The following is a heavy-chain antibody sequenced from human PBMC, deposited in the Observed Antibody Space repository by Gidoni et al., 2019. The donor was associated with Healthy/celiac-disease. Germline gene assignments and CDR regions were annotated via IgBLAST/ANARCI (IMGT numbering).Heavy chain of an antibody. V-gene: IGHV3-21*01. J-gene: IGHJ3*02. CDR1: GFTFSSYS. CDR2: MSSSSSYI. Sequence: EVQLVESGAGLVKPGGSLRLSCAASGFTFSSYSMNWGRQAPGKGLEWVSSMSSSSSYIYYAGTVKGRFTISRDNAKNPLYLQMNSLRAEDTAVYYCARNTYYYDSSGYGEAFDIWGQGTMVTVSS. CDR3: ARNTYYYDSSGYGEAFDI. D-gene: IGHD3-22*01.